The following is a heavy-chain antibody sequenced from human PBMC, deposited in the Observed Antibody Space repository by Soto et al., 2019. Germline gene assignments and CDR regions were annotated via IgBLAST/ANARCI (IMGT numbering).Heavy chain of an antibody. CDR3: SRYHRYGRLFEL. J-gene: IGHJ1*01. V-gene: IGHV4-30-4*01. CDR2: IYYTGNT. CDR1: GGSISSSDYD. D-gene: IGHD3-16*01. Sequence: SETLSLTCTVSGGSISSSDYDWTWIRQPPGKVLEWIGYIYYTGNTDYNPSLKSRLTISLDTSRNQFFLNLSSMTAADTAVYHVSRYHRYGRLFELWGQGHIVTVCS.